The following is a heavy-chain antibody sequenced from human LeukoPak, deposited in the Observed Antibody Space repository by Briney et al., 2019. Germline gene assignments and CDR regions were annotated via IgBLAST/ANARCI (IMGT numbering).Heavy chain of an antibody. Sequence: SQTLSLTCAVSGGSISSGGYSWSWIRQPPGKGLEWIGYIYHSGSTYYNPSLKSRVTISVDRSKNQSSLKLSSVTAADTAVYYCARAPIVVVPAARGYYYYYGMDVWGQGTTVTVSS. V-gene: IGHV4-30-2*01. CDR1: GGSISSGGYS. J-gene: IGHJ6*02. CDR2: IYHSGST. D-gene: IGHD2-2*01. CDR3: ARAPIVVVPAARGYYYYYGMDV.